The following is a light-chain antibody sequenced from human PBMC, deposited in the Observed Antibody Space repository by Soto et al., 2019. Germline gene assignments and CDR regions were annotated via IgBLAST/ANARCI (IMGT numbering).Light chain of an antibody. CDR3: CSYAGSLYV. CDR2: EGS. Sequence: QSVLTQPASVSGSPGQSITISCTGTSSDVGSYNLVSWYQQHPGKAPKLMIYEGSKRPSGVSNRFSGSKSGNTASLTISGLQAEDEADYYCCSYAGSLYVFETGTKLTVL. J-gene: IGLJ1*01. CDR1: SSDVGSYNL. V-gene: IGLV2-23*01.